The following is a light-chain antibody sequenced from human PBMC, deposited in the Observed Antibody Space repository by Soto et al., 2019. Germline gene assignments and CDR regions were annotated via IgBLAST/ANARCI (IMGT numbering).Light chain of an antibody. V-gene: IGLV1-44*01. CDR1: SSNIGLND. J-gene: IGLJ2*01. Sequence: QPVLTQSPSASGTPGQTVTISCSGSSSNIGLNDVHWYRQLSGTAPQILIYDTNQQATGVPDRFSGSRSGTSASLAIHGLQSEDEADYHCAAWDDSLNGPVFGGGTKVTVL. CDR3: AAWDDSLNGPV. CDR2: DTN.